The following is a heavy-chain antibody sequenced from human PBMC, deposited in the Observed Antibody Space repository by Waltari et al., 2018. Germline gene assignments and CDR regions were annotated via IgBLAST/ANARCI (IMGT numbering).Heavy chain of an antibody. CDR2: IHRSGKT. J-gene: IGHJ4*02. CDR3: ARDRGRGLYLDS. CDR1: GDSMSSTDW. Sequence: QVQLQESGPGLVKPSGTLSLTCAVSGDSMSSTDWWNWVRQPPGKGLEWIGQIHRSGKTHYNPSLESRATTSIDTSNNEFSLKVTSATAADTAVYYCARDRGRGLYLDSWGQGTLVTVSP. D-gene: IGHD2-15*01. V-gene: IGHV4-4*02.